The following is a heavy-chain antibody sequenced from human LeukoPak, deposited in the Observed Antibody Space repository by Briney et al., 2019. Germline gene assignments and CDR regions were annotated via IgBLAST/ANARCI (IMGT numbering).Heavy chain of an antibody. CDR1: GYTFTGYY. CDR2: INPNSGGT. V-gene: IGHV1-2*06. D-gene: IGHD3-22*01. J-gene: IGHJ4*02. Sequence: ASVKVSCKASGYTFTGYYMHWVRQAPGQGLEWMGRINPNSGGTNYAQKFQGRVTMTRDTSISTAYMELSRLRSDDTAVYYCARGPRITMLVVVTTEGYWGQGTLVPVSS. CDR3: ARGPRITMLVVVTTEGY.